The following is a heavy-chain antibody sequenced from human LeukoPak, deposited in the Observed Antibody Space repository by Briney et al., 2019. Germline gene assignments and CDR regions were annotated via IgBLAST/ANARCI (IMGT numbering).Heavy chain of an antibody. D-gene: IGHD3/OR15-3a*01. CDR2: FDPAEGKT. J-gene: IGHJ4*02. Sequence: ASVKVSCKVSGHTLSELSIHWVRQAPGKGLEWMGGFDPAEGKTIYAQEFQGRVTMTEDTSTDTAYMELRSLRSEDTAVYYCAVMDRFELPSFDYWGQGTLVTVSS. CDR3: AVMDRFELPSFDY. CDR1: GHTLSELS. V-gene: IGHV1-24*01.